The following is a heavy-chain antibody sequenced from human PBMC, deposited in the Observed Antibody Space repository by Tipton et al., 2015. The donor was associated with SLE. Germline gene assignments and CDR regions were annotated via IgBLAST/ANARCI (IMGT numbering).Heavy chain of an antibody. Sequence: TLSLTCTVSGGSISSGSYYWSWIWQPAGKGLEWIGRIYTSGSTNYNPSLKSRVPISVDTSKNQFSLKLSSVTAADTAVYYCARGFPQPNWNYEPFDYWGQGTLVTVSS. J-gene: IGHJ4*02. CDR1: GGSISSGSYY. CDR2: IYTSGST. V-gene: IGHV4-61*02. D-gene: IGHD1-7*01. CDR3: ARGFPQPNWNYEPFDY.